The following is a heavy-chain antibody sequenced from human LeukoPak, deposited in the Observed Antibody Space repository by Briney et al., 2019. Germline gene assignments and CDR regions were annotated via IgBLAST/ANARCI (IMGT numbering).Heavy chain of an antibody. D-gene: IGHD3-3*01. V-gene: IGHV3-21*01. Sequence: PGGSLRLSCAASGFTFSSYSMIWVRQAPGKGLEWVSSISRSSSYIYYADSVKGRFTISSDNAKNSLYLQMNSLRAEDTAVYYCARSTIFGVVIIDYWGQGTLVTVSS. CDR1: GFTFSSYS. CDR2: ISRSSSYI. CDR3: ARSTIFGVVIIDY. J-gene: IGHJ4*02.